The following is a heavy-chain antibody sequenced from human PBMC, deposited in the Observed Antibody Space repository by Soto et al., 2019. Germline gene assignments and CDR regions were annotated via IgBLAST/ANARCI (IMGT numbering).Heavy chain of an antibody. Sequence: ASVKVSCKASGFTFTSSAVQWVRQGRGQRLEWIGWIVVGSGNTNYAQKFQERVTITRDMSTSTAYMELSSLRSEDTAVYYCAAGYCIVGATPGPYWGQGTLGT. CDR1: GFTFTSSA. J-gene: IGHJ4*02. CDR3: AAGYCIVGATPGPY. CDR2: IVVGSGNT. D-gene: IGHD1-26*01. V-gene: IGHV1-58*01.